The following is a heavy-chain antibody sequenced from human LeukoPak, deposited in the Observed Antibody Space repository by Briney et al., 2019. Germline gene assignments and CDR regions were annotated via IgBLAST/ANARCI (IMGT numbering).Heavy chain of an antibody. CDR3: ARGGSSSWYYFDY. Sequence: SETLSLTCTVSGDSISRYYWSWIRQPPGKGLEWIGYIYHSGSTYYNPSLKSRVTISVDRSKNQFSLKLSSVTAADTAVYYCARGGSSSWYYFDYWGQGTLVTVSS. J-gene: IGHJ4*02. V-gene: IGHV4-59*12. CDR2: IYHSGST. D-gene: IGHD6-13*01. CDR1: GDSISRYY.